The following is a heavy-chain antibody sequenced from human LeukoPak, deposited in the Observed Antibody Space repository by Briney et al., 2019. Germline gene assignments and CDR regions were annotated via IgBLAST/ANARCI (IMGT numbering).Heavy chain of an antibody. CDR3: ARTLYDVLSGFDF. J-gene: IGHJ4*01. V-gene: IGHV1-2*02. Sequence: ASVKVSCKASGYTFTGYYMHWVRQAPGQGLEWMGWINPNSSGTNYAQKFQGRVTMTRDRSTDTVTMELSSLTSDDTAVYYCARTLYDVLSGFDFWGQGTLVTVSA. CDR2: INPNSSGT. CDR1: GYTFTGYY. D-gene: IGHD3-3*01.